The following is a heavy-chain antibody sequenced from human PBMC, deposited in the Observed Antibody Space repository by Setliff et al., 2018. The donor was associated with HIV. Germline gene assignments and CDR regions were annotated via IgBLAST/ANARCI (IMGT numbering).Heavy chain of an antibody. CDR3: ARGRHHSVFRGVTNWYFDV. CDR2: IIPSGST. J-gene: IGHJ2*01. D-gene: IGHD3-10*01. CDR1: GGSFSDYC. V-gene: IGHV4-34*01. Sequence: SETLSLTCAVYGGSFSDYCWTWIRQPPGKGLEWIGEIIPSGSTNYNSSLKSRVTISIDTSKNQFSLKLSSVTAADTSLYYCARGRHHSVFRGVTNWYFDVWGRGTLVT.